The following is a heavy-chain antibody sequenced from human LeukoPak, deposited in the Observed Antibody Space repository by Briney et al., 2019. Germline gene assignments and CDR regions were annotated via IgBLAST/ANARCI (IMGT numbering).Heavy chain of an antibody. CDR2: IYSSGST. D-gene: IGHD5-18*01. Sequence: SETLSLTCTVSGGSINNYYWSWIRQPAGKGLEWIGRIYSSGSTNYSPSLKSRVTMSVDTPKTQFSLRLSSVTAADTAVYYCARGPDTRGYSYYFDYWGQGTLVSVSS. CDR3: ARGPDTRGYSYYFDY. J-gene: IGHJ4*02. V-gene: IGHV4-4*07. CDR1: GGSINNYY.